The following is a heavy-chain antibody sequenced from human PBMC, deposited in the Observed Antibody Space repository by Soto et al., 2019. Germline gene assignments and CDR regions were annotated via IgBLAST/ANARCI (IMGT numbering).Heavy chain of an antibody. Sequence: GGSLRLSCAASGFTFSSYSMNWVRQAPGKGLEWVSSISSSSSYIYYADSVKGRFTISRDNAKNSLYLQMNSLRAEDTAVYYCARDIVGGSYFDYWGQGTLVTVSS. D-gene: IGHD1-26*01. CDR2: ISSSSSYI. CDR3: ARDIVGGSYFDY. CDR1: GFTFSSYS. V-gene: IGHV3-21*01. J-gene: IGHJ4*02.